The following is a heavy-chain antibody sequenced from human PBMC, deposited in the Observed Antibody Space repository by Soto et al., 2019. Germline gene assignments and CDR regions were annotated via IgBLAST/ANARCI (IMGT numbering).Heavy chain of an antibody. CDR3: ATLPPRVVASLLPIPT. CDR2: IYHSGNT. D-gene: IGHD1-26*01. Sequence: VQLRQSGPGLVKPSGTLSLTCAVSGGSISSSNWWTWVRQAPGKGLEWIGEIYHSGNTYYNPSLKGRVTITVAKSTNQFSLKLNPVSAANPAVYYCATLPPRVVASLLPIPTWGQGTLVTVSS. V-gene: IGHV4-4*02. CDR1: GGSISSSNW. J-gene: IGHJ5*02.